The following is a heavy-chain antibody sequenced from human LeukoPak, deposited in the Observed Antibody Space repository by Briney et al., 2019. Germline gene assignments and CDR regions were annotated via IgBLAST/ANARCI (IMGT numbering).Heavy chain of an antibody. CDR2: INPSGGST. Sequence: ASVKVSCKASGYTFTSSYMHWVRQAPGQGLEWMGIINPSGGSTSYAQKFQGRVTMTRDTSTSTVYMELSSLRSEDTAVYYCAREANYYDSSGYYRYFDYWGQGTLVTVSS. CDR1: GYTFTSSY. CDR3: AREANYYDSSGYYRYFDY. J-gene: IGHJ4*02. D-gene: IGHD3-22*01. V-gene: IGHV1-46*01.